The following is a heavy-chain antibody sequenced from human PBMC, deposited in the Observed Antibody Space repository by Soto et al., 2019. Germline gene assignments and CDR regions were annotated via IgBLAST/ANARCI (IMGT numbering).Heavy chain of an antibody. V-gene: IGHV4-31*02. CDR2: IYSRGST. CDR1: GCYRTNGGDY. D-gene: IGHD3-10*01. CDR3: ARAQGSQRTYSAGQFDL. Sequence: PSETMCLTQSVAGCYRTNGGDYWTRIRTNPEKGLEWIGHIYSRGSTYYNPSLKSRVAISVDTSKTQFSLKVTSMTAADTAVYFCARAQGSQRTYSAGQFDLWGQATLVTVSS. J-gene: IGHJ5*02.